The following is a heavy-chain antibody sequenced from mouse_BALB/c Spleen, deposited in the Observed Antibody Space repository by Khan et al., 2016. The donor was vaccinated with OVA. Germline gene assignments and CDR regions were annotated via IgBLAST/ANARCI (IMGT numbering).Heavy chain of an antibody. J-gene: IGHJ4*01. D-gene: IGHD1-1*02. V-gene: IGHV1S41*01. CDR2: IGHGSGSA. CDR3: SRSYCCCRGLYAMDY. Sequence: DLVEPGASVKLSCKASGYTFTSYWINWIKERPGQGLEWLGQIGHGSGSAYYNDLCKVKATLTADTSSSTVYIQLSSLSSEDSAVYFCSRSYCCCRGLYAMDYWGEGTTVTVAS. CDR1: GYTFTSYW.